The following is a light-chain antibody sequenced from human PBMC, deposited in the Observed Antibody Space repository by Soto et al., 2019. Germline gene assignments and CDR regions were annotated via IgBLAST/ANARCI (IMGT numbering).Light chain of an antibody. CDR1: QSLVHNNGNTY. J-gene: IGKJ1*01. CDR2: KIS. V-gene: IGKV2-24*01. Sequence: IVMTQTPLSSPVTLGQPAPISCRYSQSLVHNNGNTYLSWLQQRPGQPPRLLIYKISNRFSGVPDRFSGSGAGTDYTLTISSLQPEDFATYYCQHYNSYSEAFGQAIKVDI. CDR3: QHYNSYSEA.